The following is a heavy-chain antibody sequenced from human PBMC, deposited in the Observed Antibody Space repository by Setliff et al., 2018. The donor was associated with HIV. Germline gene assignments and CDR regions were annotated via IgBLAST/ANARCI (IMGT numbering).Heavy chain of an antibody. V-gene: IGHV4-38-2*01. CDR2: IYHSGST. CDR1: GYSISSGYY. D-gene: IGHD5-18*01. CDR3: AAWGPRYSYAPYFFDS. J-gene: IGHJ4*02. Sequence: LSLTCAVSGYSISSGYYWGWIRQPPGKGLEWIGSIYHSGSTNYSPSLKSRVTISVDASRNQFSLRLSSVTAADTAVYYCAAWGPRYSYAPYFFDSWGQGTLVTVSS.